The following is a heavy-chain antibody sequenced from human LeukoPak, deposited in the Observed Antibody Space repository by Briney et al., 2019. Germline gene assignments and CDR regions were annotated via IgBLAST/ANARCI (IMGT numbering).Heavy chain of an antibody. J-gene: IGHJ3*02. V-gene: IGHV1-2*02. Sequence: GASVKVSCKASGYTFTGYYMHWVRQAPGQGLEWMGWINPNSGGTNYAQKFQGRVTMTRDTSISTAYMELSRLRSDDTAVYYCARQITGSYDAFDIWGQGTMVTVSS. CDR1: GYTFTGYY. D-gene: IGHD1-20*01. CDR2: INPNSGGT. CDR3: ARQITGSYDAFDI.